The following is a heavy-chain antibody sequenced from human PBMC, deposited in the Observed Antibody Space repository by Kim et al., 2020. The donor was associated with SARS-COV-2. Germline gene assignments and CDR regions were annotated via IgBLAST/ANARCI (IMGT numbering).Heavy chain of an antibody. D-gene: IGHD1-26*01. CDR3: AHRQGGSYGGGAFDI. Sequence: PSLKSRLTITKDTSKNQVVLTMTNMDPVDTATYYCAHRQGGSYGGGAFDIWGQGTMVTVSS. V-gene: IGHV2-5*01. J-gene: IGHJ3*02.